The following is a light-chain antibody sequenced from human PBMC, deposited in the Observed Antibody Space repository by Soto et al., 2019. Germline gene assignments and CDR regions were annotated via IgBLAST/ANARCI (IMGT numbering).Light chain of an antibody. CDR1: ALPKQY. CDR2: KDS. V-gene: IGLV3-25*03. J-gene: IGLJ2*01. CDR3: QSADSSGTVV. Sequence: SYELTQPPSVSVSPGQRARITCSGDALPKQYAYWYQQKPGQAPVLVLYKDSERPSGIPERFSGSSSGTTVTLTISGVQAEDEADYYCQSADSSGTVVFGGGTKLTVL.